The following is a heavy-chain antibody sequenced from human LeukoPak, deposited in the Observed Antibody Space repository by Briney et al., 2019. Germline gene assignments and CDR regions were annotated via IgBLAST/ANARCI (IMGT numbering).Heavy chain of an antibody. D-gene: IGHD4-17*01. Sequence: ASVKVSCKASGYTFTSYYMHWVRQAPEQGLEWMGIINPSGGSTSYAQKFQGRVTMTRDMSTSTVYMELSSLRSEDTAVYYCARGRTTVTYFDYWGQRTLVTVSS. J-gene: IGHJ4*02. V-gene: IGHV1-46*01. CDR1: GYTFTSYY. CDR3: ARGRTTVTYFDY. CDR2: INPSGGST.